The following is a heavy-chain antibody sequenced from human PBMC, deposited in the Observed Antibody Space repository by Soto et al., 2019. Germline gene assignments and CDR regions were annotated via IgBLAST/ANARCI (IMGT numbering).Heavy chain of an antibody. CDR3: AGPVHIYLWSFGY. D-gene: IGHD3-10*01. V-gene: IGHV3-33*01. J-gene: IGHJ4*02. Sequence: QVQLVESGGGVVQPDRSLRLSCEASGFSFSSYGMHWVRQAPGKGLEWVAAIWSDGSNGYYADSVKGRFTISRDNSKNTLYLQMSSLRVEDTAVYYCAGPVHIYLWSFGYWGQGTLVTVSS. CDR1: GFSFSSYG. CDR2: IWSDGSNG.